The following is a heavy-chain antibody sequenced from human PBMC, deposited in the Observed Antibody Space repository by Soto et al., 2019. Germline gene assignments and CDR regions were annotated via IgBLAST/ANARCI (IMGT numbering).Heavy chain of an antibody. CDR3: ARDYAHSSSWYVEATPNWFDP. V-gene: IGHV3-21*01. D-gene: IGHD6-13*01. CDR1: GFTFSSYS. CDR2: ISSSSSYI. Sequence: PGGSLRLSCAASGFTFSSYSMNWVRQAPGKGLEWVSSISSSSSYIYYADSVKGRFTISRDNAKNSLYLQMNSLRAEDTAVYYCARDYAHSSSWYVEATPNWFDPWGQGTLVTVSS. J-gene: IGHJ5*02.